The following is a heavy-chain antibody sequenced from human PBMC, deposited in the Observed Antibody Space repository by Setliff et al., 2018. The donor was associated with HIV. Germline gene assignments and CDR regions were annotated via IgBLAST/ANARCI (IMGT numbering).Heavy chain of an antibody. D-gene: IGHD3-3*01. CDR2: ITHSGST. J-gene: IGHJ3*02. CDR3: ARVPRITTLRNAFDI. V-gene: IGHV4-34*01. CDR1: GGSFSDYY. Sequence: PSETLSLTCAVYGGSFSDYYWSWIRQPPGKGLEWIGEITHSGSTNYNPSLETRVTISVDTSKNQFSLKLSSVTAADTAIYYCARVPRITTLRNAFDIWGQGTMVTVSS.